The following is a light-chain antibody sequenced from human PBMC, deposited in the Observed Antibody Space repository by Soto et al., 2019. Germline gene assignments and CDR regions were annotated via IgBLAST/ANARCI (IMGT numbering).Light chain of an antibody. J-gene: IGKJ4*01. CDR1: QRVSSN. Sequence: EIVMTQSPATLSVSPGERATLSCRASQRVSSNLAWYQQKPGQAPRLLIYGASTTATGIPARFSGSGSGTEFSLTISILQSEDFALYYCQQYNDWPLTFGGGTKVEIK. CDR2: GAS. V-gene: IGKV3-15*01. CDR3: QQYNDWPLT.